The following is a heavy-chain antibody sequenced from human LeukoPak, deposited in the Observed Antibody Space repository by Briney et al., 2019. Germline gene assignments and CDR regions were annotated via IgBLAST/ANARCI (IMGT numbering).Heavy chain of an antibody. D-gene: IGHD6-19*01. J-gene: IGHJ4*02. CDR3: ARQRLVRDPGDY. V-gene: IGHV3-21*01. Sequence: GGSLRLSCAASGFTFSSYSMNWVRQAPGKGLEWVSSISSSSSYIYYADSVKGRFTISRDNAKNSLYLQMNSLRAEDTAVYYCARQRLVRDPGDYWGRGTLVTVSS. CDR2: ISSSSSYI. CDR1: GFTFSSYS.